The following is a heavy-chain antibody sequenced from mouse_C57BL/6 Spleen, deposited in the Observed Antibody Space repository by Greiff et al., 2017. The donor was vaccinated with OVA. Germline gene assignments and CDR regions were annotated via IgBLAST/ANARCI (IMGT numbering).Heavy chain of an antibody. CDR1: GYTFTSYW. J-gene: IGHJ4*01. CDR3: AKGGMITRAMDY. V-gene: IGHV1-74*01. Sequence: QVQLKQPGAELVKPGASVKVSCKASGYTFTSYWMHWVKQRPGQGLEWIGRIHPSDSDTNYNQKFKGKATLTVDKSSSTAYMQLSSLTSEDSAVYYCAKGGMITRAMDYWGQGTSVTVSS. D-gene: IGHD2-4*01. CDR2: IHPSDSDT.